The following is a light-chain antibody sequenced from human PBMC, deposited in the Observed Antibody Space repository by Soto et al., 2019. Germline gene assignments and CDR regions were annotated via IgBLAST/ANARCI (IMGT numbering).Light chain of an antibody. Sequence: EIVLTQSPGTLSLSPGESATLSCRASQSVSNSYLAWYQQQPGQAPRLLIYGASSRATAIPDRFSGSGSGTDFTLTISSLEPEDFAVYYCQHHGGSPMYTFGQGTKLEIK. CDR2: GAS. V-gene: IGKV3-20*01. CDR3: QHHGGSPMYT. CDR1: QSVSNSY. J-gene: IGKJ2*01.